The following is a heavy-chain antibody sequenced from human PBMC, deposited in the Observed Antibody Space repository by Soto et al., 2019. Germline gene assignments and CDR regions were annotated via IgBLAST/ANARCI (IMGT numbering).Heavy chain of an antibody. V-gene: IGHV4-59*11. CDR1: GGSIHNHY. CDR3: ARVVNDYVWGSYRYGLDY. D-gene: IGHD3-16*02. Sequence: PSETLSLTCTVSGGSIHNHYWSWVRQPPGKGLEWIGYIYYTGSTNYNPSLKSRLTMSVDTSKNQFSLNLSSVTAADTAVYYCARVVNDYVWGSYRYGLDYWGQGTLVTVS. J-gene: IGHJ4*02. CDR2: IYYTGST.